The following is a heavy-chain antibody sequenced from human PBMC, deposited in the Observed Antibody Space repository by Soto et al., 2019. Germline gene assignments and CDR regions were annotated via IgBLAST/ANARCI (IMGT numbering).Heavy chain of an antibody. J-gene: IGHJ4*02. Sequence: GGSLRLSCAASGFTFSSYSMNWVRQAPGKGLEWVSYISSSSTIYYADSVKGRFTISRDNAKNSLYLQMNSLRAEDTAVYYCAREIYDSSGYYAPFDYWGQGT. CDR3: AREIYDSSGYYAPFDY. CDR1: GFTFSSYS. D-gene: IGHD3-22*01. V-gene: IGHV3-48*01. CDR2: ISSSSTI.